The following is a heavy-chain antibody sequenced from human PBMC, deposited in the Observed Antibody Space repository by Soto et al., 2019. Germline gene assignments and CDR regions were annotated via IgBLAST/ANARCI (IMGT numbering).Heavy chain of an antibody. CDR3: ARGEPKSPGYY. CDR1: GFTVSSNY. J-gene: IGHJ4*02. CDR2: IYSGGST. Sequence: GESLKISCAASGFTVSSNYMSWVRQAPGKGLEWGSVIYSGGSTYYADSVKGRFTISRDNSKNTLYLQMNSLSAEDTAVYYCARGEPKSPGYYWGQGTLVTVS. V-gene: IGHV3-66*02.